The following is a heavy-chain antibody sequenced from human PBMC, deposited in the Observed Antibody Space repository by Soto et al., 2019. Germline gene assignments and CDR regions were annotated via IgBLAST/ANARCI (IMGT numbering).Heavy chain of an antibody. Sequence: QVQLQESGPGLVTPSETLSLTCTVSGGSISSYYWSWIRQPPGKGLEWIGYIYYSGSTNYNPSLMSRVTISVDTSENQFSLKLSSGTAAVTAVYYCARRSGIVVVPSDKNWYFDLWGRGTLVTVSS. J-gene: IGHJ2*01. CDR3: ARRSGIVVVPSDKNWYFDL. CDR1: GGSISSYY. V-gene: IGHV4-59*08. D-gene: IGHD2-2*01. CDR2: IYYSGST.